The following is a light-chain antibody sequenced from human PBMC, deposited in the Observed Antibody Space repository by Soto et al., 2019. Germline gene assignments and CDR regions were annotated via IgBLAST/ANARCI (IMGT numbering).Light chain of an antibody. CDR1: QSISSY. J-gene: IGKJ1*01. CDR2: AAS. Sequence: DLQMTQSPSSLSASVGDRVTITCRASQSISSYLNWYQQKPGQAPKLLIYAASSLQSGVPSRFSGSGSGTDFTLTISSLQPEDFATYDCQQSYSTPRTFGQGTKVEIK. V-gene: IGKV1-39*01. CDR3: QQSYSTPRT.